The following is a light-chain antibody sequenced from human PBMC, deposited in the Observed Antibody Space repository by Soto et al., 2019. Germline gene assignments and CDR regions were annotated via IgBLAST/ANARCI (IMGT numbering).Light chain of an antibody. J-gene: IGKJ1*01. Sequence: EIGLTQSPSTLSLSPGERVTLSCSGSKSGSSSYLAWYQQKPGQSPRLLIYGPSSRATGIPDRFSGSGSGTDFTLTISRLEPEDFAVYYCQQYGSSPATFGQGTKVDIK. CDR3: QQYGSSPAT. V-gene: IGKV3-20*01. CDR2: GPS. CDR1: KSGSSSY.